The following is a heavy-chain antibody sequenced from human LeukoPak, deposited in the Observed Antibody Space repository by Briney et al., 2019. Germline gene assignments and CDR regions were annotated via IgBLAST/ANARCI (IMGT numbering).Heavy chain of an antibody. D-gene: IGHD6-19*01. CDR3: ASTVAASTSHYYYGMDV. J-gene: IGHJ6*02. V-gene: IGHV1-46*01. CDR2: INPSGGST. CDR1: GYTFTSYY. Sequence: GASVKVSCKASGYTFTSYYMHWVRQAPGQGLEWMGIINPSGGSTSYAQKFQGRVTMTRDTSTSTVYMELSSLRSEDTAVYYCASTVAASTSHYYYGMDVWGQGTTVTVSS.